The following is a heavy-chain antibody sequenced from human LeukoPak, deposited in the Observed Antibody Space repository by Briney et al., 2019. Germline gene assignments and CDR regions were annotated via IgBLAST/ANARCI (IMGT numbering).Heavy chain of an antibody. Sequence: SDTLSLTCAVYGGSFSGYYWSWIRQPPGKGLEWIGEINHSGSTNYNPSLKSRVTISVDTSKNQFSLKLSSVTAADTAVYYCARRLRFGAGIDYWGQGTLVTVSS. D-gene: IGHD3-10*01. CDR3: ARRLRFGAGIDY. J-gene: IGHJ4*02. CDR2: INHSGST. CDR1: GGSFSGYY. V-gene: IGHV4-34*01.